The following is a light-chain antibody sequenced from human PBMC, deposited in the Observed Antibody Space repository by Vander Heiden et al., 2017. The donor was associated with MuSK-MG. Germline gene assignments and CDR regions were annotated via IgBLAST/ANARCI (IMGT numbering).Light chain of an antibody. J-gene: IGKJ1*01. Sequence: AIQMTQSPSSLSASVGDRVTITCRASQGIRNDLGWYQQKPGKAPKLLIYAASSLQSGVPSTFRGPAPGTDFTLTISILHPEDFTTYYSRQYYNYPQTFGQGTKVEIK. CDR2: AAS. CDR3: RQYYNYPQT. CDR1: QGIRND. V-gene: IGKV1-6*01.